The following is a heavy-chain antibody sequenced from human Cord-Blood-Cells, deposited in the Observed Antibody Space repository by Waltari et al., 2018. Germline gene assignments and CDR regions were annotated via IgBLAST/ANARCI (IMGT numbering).Heavy chain of an antibody. J-gene: IGHJ6*02. D-gene: IGHD1-1*01. CDR1: GGSISSGDYY. Sequence: QVQLQESGPGLVKPSQTLSLTCTVSGGSISSGDYYWSWIRQSPGKGLEWIGTICRRWITSYHPALKSRVTISVDTSKNQFSLKLSSVTAADTALDYCAREGNWNDYYYGMDVWGQGTTVTVSS. CDR3: AREGNWNDYYYGMDV. V-gene: IGHV4-30-4*08. CDR2: ICRRWIT.